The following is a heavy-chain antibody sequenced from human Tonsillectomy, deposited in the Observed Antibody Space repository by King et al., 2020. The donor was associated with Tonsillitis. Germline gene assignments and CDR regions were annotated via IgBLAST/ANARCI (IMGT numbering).Heavy chain of an antibody. J-gene: IGHJ6*03. D-gene: IGHD3-3*01. CDR1: GGSISSSTSY. CDR2: ISYSGNT. CDR3: ARVLSFLEWLPSHYYYYYMDV. Sequence: VQLQESGPGLVKPSETLSLTCTVSGGSISSSTSYWGWIRQPPGKGLEWIGTISYSGNTYYNPSLKSRATISVDTSKNQFSLTLSSGTAADPAVYYCARVLSFLEWLPSHYYYYYMDVWGKGTTVTVSS. V-gene: IGHV4-39*01.